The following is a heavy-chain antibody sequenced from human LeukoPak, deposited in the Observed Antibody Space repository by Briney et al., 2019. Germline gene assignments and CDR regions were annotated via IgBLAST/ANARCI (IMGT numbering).Heavy chain of an antibody. Sequence: GGSLRLSCAASGFTFDDYAMHWVRQAPGKGLEWVSGFSWNSGSIGYADSVKGRFTIYRDNAKNSLYLQMNSLRAEDTALYYCAKDRYPYSSSWGHFDYWGEGTLVTVSS. V-gene: IGHV3-9*01. CDR3: AKDRYPYSSSWGHFDY. CDR2: FSWNSGSI. CDR1: GFTFDDYA. D-gene: IGHD6-13*01. J-gene: IGHJ4*02.